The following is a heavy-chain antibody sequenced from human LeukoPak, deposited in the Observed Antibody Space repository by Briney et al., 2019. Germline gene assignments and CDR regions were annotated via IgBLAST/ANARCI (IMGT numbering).Heavy chain of an antibody. Sequence: SETLSLTCTVSGGSISSYYWSWIRQPPGKGLKSIGYIYYSGSTNYNPSLKSRVTISVDTSKNQFSLKLSSVTAADTAVYYCAREREWIQLPAMKSYYYMDVWGRGTTVTVSS. CDR2: IYYSGST. J-gene: IGHJ6*03. V-gene: IGHV4-59*01. CDR3: AREREWIQLPAMKSYYYMDV. D-gene: IGHD5-18*01. CDR1: GGSISSYY.